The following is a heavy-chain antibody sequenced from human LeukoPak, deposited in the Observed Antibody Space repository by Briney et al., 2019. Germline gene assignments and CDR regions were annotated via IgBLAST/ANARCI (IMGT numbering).Heavy chain of an antibody. Sequence: GESLKISCKGSGYSFTNYWLGWVRQMPGKGLEWMGIIYPGDSDTRYSPSFQGQVTISADKSISTAYLQWSSLKASDTAMYYCARSGGGYSSGWYINYWGQGTLVTASS. CDR2: IYPGDSDT. V-gene: IGHV5-51*01. J-gene: IGHJ4*02. D-gene: IGHD6-19*01. CDR3: ARSGGGYSSGWYINY. CDR1: GYSFTNYW.